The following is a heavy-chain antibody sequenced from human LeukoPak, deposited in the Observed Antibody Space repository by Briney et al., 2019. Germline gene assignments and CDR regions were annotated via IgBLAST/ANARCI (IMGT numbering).Heavy chain of an antibody. D-gene: IGHD3-22*01. CDR2: IVVGSGNT. CDR3: AAVHTYYYDSSGYLSDY. V-gene: IGHV1-58*02. J-gene: IGHJ4*02. Sequence: SVKVSCKASGFTFTSSAMQWVRQARGQRLEWIGWIVVGSGNTNYAQKFQERVTITRDMSTSTAYMELSSLRSEDTAVYYCAAVHTYYYDSSGYLSDYWGQGILVTVSS. CDR1: GFTFTSSA.